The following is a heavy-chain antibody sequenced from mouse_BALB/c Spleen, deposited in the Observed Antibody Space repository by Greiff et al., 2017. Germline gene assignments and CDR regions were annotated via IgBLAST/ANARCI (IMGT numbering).Heavy chain of an antibody. V-gene: IGHV1S29*02. CDR2: IYPYNGGT. CDR3: ARGEYYGSSPYAMDY. D-gene: IGHD1-1*01. Sequence: VQLQQSGPELVKPGASVKISCKASGYTFTDYNMHWVKQSHGKSLEWIGYIYPYNGGTGYNQKFKSKATLTVDNSSSTAYMELRSLTSEDSAVYYCARGEYYGSSPYAMDYWGQGTSVTVSS. J-gene: IGHJ4*01. CDR1: GYTFTDYN.